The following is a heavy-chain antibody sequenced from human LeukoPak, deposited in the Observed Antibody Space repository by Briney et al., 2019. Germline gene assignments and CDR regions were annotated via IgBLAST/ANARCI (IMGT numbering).Heavy chain of an antibody. J-gene: IGHJ3*02. V-gene: IGHV3-7*04. CDR1: GFTFSTYW. CDR2: IKQDGSEK. D-gene: IGHD6-13*01. CDR3: ARGHSSNWDHTLDI. Sequence: GGSLRLSCAASGFTFSTYWMSWVRQAPGKGLEWVANIKQDGSEKYYVDSVRGRFTISRDNAKKSLYLKINTPRANDTAVYYCARGHSSNWDHTLDIWGQGTMVTVSS.